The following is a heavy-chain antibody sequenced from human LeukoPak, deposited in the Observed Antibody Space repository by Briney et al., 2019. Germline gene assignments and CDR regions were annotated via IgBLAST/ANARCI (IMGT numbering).Heavy chain of an antibody. CDR2: IYHSGST. D-gene: IGHD3-22*01. CDR1: GYSISSGYY. CDR3: ASSFLGYYDSSGYYGNDY. Sequence: PSETLSLTCTVSGYSISSGYYWGWIRQPPGKGLEWIGSIYHSGSTYYNPSLKSRVTISVDTSKNQFSLKLSSVTAADTAVYYCASSFLGYYDSSGYYGNDYWGQGTLVTVSS. V-gene: IGHV4-38-2*02. J-gene: IGHJ4*02.